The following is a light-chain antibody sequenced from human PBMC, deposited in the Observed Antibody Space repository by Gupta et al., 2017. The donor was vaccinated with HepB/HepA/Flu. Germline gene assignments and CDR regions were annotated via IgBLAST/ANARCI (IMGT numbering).Light chain of an antibody. CDR2: DAY. J-gene: IGKJ4*01. Sequence: AIQLTQSPSSLSASVGDRVTITCRASQGISSALAWYQQKPGKAPKLLIYDAYSLESGVSSRFSGSGSGTDFTLTISSLQTEDFATYYCQQFNNYPLTFGGGTKVEIK. V-gene: IGKV1D-13*01. CDR1: QGISSA. CDR3: QQFNNYPLT.